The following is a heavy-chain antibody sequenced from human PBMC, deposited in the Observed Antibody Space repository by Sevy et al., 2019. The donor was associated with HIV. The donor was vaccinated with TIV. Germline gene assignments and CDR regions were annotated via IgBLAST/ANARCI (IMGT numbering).Heavy chain of an antibody. CDR2: IFHTGTT. V-gene: IGHV4-39*01. J-gene: IGHJ4*02. Sequence: SETLSLTCSVSGGSISKIGNYWGWVRQPPGERLEWIGDIFHTGTTNYNPSLKSRVTISLDTSKNQFSLKLSSVTAADTAVYYCAKIYDYWGPGALVTVSS. D-gene: IGHD3-3*01. CDR1: GGSISKIGNY. CDR3: AKIYDY.